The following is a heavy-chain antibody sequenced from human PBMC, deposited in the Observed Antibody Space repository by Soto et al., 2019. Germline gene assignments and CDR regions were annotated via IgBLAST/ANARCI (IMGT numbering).Heavy chain of an antibody. D-gene: IGHD3-10*01. Sequence: SVKVYCTGAGYAFTGYYMHWGRKKPGQGLEWMGWINPNSGGTNYAQKFQGRVTMTRDTSISTAYMELSRLRSDDTAVYYCARDPFFTMVRGAPYYYYGMDVWGQGTTVSVS. V-gene: IGHV1-2*02. CDR3: ARDPFFTMVRGAPYYYYGMDV. J-gene: IGHJ6*02. CDR1: GYAFTGYY. CDR2: INPNSGGT.